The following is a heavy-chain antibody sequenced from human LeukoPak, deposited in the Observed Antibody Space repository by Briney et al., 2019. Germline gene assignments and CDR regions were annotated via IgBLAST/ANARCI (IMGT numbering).Heavy chain of an antibody. D-gene: IGHD1-26*01. CDR1: GGSITNNNYF. CDR3: ARVVGATAHFDY. J-gene: IGHJ4*02. V-gene: IGHV4-39*01. CDR2: MCYGGRT. Sequence: SETLSLTCSVSGGSITNNNYFWALIRQPPGKGLEWIGSMCYGGRTFYNPSLKSRVAISIDTSKNQFSLRLSSVTAADTAVYYCARVVGATAHFDYWGQGTLVTVSS.